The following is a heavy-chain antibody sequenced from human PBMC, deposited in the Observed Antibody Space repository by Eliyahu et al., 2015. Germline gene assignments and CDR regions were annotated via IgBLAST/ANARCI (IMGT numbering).Heavy chain of an antibody. CDR2: ISNDGITP. V-gene: IGHV3-23*01. Sequence: EVQLLESGGGFVHPGGSLSLSCAASGFTFSXFAXXWCXQAPGKGLXWISGISNDGITPYYADSVKGRFTISRDNSKNTLYLQMNSLRAEETAMFFCARWNPLSGYQYYFDFWGQGSLVTVSS. CDR1: GFTFSXFA. D-gene: IGHD3-9*01. J-gene: IGHJ4*02. CDR3: ARWNPLSGYQYYFDF.